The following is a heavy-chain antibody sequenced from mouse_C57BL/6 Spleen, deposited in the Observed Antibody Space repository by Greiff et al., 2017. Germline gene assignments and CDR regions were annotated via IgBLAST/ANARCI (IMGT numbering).Heavy chain of an antibody. J-gene: IGHJ1*03. D-gene: IGHD1-1*01. CDR1: GFTFSSYT. V-gene: IGHV5-9*01. CDR2: ISGGGGNT. Sequence: EVKLVESGGGLVKPGGSLKLSCAASGFTFSSYTMSWVRQTPEKRLEWVATISGGGGNTYYPDSVKGRFTISRDNAKNTLYLQMSSLRSEDTALYYCARRGYYGSSYEYFDVWGTGTTVTVSS. CDR3: ARRGYYGSSYEYFDV.